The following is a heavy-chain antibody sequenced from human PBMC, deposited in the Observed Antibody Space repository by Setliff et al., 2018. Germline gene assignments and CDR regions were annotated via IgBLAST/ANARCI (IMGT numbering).Heavy chain of an antibody. CDR3: VREGVDTRSSTDYRYYMDV. Sequence: SVKVSCKASGGTFSSYAISWVRRAPGQGLEWMGGIIPIFGTANYAQKFQGRVTITTDESTSTAYMELSSLRSEDTAVYYCVREGVDTRSSTDYRYYMDVWGKGTTVTVSS. V-gene: IGHV1-69*05. CDR2: IIPIFGTA. J-gene: IGHJ6*03. D-gene: IGHD5-18*01. CDR1: GGTFSSYA.